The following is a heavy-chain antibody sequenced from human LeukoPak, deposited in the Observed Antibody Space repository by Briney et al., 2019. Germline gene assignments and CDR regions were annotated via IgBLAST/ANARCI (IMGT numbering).Heavy chain of an antibody. CDR2: IYTSGST. J-gene: IGHJ6*03. D-gene: IGHD3-22*01. CDR3: ARDLTVTVIAELGYYYYYMDV. CDR1: GGSISSYY. V-gene: IGHV4-4*07. Sequence: SETLSLTCTVSGGSISSYYWSWIRQPAGKGLEWIGRIYTSGSTNYNPSLKSRVTMSVDTSKNQFSLKLSSVTAADTAVYYCARDLTVTVIAELGYYYYYMDVWGKGTTVTVSS.